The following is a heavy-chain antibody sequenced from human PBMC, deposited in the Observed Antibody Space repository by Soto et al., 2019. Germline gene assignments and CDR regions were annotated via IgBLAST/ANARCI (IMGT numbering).Heavy chain of an antibody. D-gene: IGHD6-13*01. J-gene: IGHJ6*02. CDR3: AKVTKRAAAGRYEYYKYGMDV. Sequence: EVQLLESGGALEHPGGSLRLSCAASGFAFSTYAMTWVRQAPGKGLEWVSVISGSGGSSYYAASVKGRFTISRDNSKNTLYLQMNGLRVEDTALYYCAKVTKRAAAGRYEYYKYGMDVWGQGTTVTVSS. CDR2: ISGSGGSS. CDR1: GFAFSTYA. V-gene: IGHV3-23*01.